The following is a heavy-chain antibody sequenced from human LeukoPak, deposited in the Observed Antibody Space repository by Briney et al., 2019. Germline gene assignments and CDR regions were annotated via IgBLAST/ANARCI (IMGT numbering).Heavy chain of an antibody. V-gene: IGHV1-18*01. CDR3: ARAVNILTGYYTDYYYYYMDV. Sequence: ASVKVSCKASGYTFTSYGISWVRQAPGQGLEWMGWISAYNGYTNYAQKLQGRVTMTTDTSTSTAYMELRSLRSDDTAVYYCARAVNILTGYYTDYYYYYMDVWGKGTTVTVSS. CDR1: GYTFTSYG. J-gene: IGHJ6*03. CDR2: ISAYNGYT. D-gene: IGHD3-9*01.